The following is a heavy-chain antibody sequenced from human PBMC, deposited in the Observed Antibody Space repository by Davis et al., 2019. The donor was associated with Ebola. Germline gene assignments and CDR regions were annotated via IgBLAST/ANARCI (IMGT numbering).Heavy chain of an antibody. CDR2: ISYSGST. J-gene: IGHJ4*02. CDR3: ARGPTRDYFDY. CDR1: GCSISSSSYY. V-gene: IGHV4-39*07. Sequence: MPSGTLSLTCTASGCSISSSSYYWGWIRQPPGMELDWVSGISYSGSTYYNPSLKRRVTISVDTSKNQFSLKLSSVTAADTAVYSCARGPTRDYFDYWGQGSLVTVSS.